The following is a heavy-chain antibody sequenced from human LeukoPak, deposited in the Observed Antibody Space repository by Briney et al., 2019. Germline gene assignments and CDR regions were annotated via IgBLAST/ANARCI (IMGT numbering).Heavy chain of an antibody. V-gene: IGHV3-7*03. CDR3: ARDLSLYSYGEPFDY. J-gene: IGHJ4*02. D-gene: IGHD5-18*01. CDR1: GFTFSSYW. Sequence: GSLRLSCAASGFTFSSYWMSWVRQAPGKGLEWVANIKQDGSEKYYVDSVKGRFTISRDNAKNSLYLQMNSLRAEDTAVYYCARDLSLYSYGEPFDYWGQGTLVTVSS. CDR2: IKQDGSEK.